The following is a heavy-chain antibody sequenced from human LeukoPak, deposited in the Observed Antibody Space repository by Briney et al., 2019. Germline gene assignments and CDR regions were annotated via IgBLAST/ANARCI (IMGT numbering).Heavy chain of an antibody. CDR2: INHSGST. D-gene: IGHD3-22*01. J-gene: IGHJ4*02. CDR3: ARAGDDSSGYYYFDY. V-gene: IGHV4-34*01. Sequence: SETLSLTCAVYGGSFSGYYWSWIRQPPGKGLEWIGEINHSGSTNYNPSLKSRVTIPVDTSKNQFSLKLSSVTAADTAVYYCARAGDDSSGYYYFDYWGQGTLVTVSS. CDR1: GGSFSGYY.